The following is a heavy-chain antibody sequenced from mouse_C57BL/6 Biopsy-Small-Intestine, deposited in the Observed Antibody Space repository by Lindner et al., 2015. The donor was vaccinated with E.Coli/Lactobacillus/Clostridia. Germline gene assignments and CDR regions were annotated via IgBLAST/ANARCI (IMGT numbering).Heavy chain of an antibody. CDR3: ARGQMPTGLRFLEWLAREINWFHP. J-gene: IGHJ4*01. V-gene: IGHV1-64*01. D-gene: IGHD2-4*01. CDR2: INPTGGST. CDR1: GYTFTDYY. Sequence: SVKVSCKASGYTFTDYYMHWVRQAPGQGLEWMGIINPTGGSTNYAQKFQGRVTMTRDTSTSTVYMDLSSLRSEDTAVYYCARGQMPTGLRFLEWLAREINWFHPWGQGTLVTVSS.